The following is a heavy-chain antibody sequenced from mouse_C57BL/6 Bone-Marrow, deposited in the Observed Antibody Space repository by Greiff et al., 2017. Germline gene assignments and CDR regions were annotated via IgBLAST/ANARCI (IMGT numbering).Heavy chain of an antibody. J-gene: IGHJ2*01. Sequence: VQLQQPGAELVMPGASVKLSCKASGYTFTSYWMHWVKQRPGQGLEWIGEIDPSDSYTNYNQKFKGKSTLTVDKSSSTAYMQLSSLTSEDSAVYYCARRRGLSYFDYWGQGTTLTVSS. CDR3: ARRRGLSYFDY. CDR2: IDPSDSYT. D-gene: IGHD2-4*01. V-gene: IGHV1-69*01. CDR1: GYTFTSYW.